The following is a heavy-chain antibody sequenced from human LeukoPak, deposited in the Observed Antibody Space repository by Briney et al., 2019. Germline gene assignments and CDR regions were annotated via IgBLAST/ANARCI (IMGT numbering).Heavy chain of an antibody. CDR3: ARDLGRYSYGYSFDY. J-gene: IGHJ4*02. V-gene: IGHV3-11*01. CDR2: ISSSGSTT. D-gene: IGHD5-18*01. Sequence: GGPLSLSGEAPGFTFSNSNLGWIRRAPGKGREWVSYISSSGSTTYYADSVKGRLTISRDNAKNSLYLQMNSLRAEDTAVYYCARDLGRYSYGYSFDYWGQGTLVTVSS. CDR1: GFTFSNSN.